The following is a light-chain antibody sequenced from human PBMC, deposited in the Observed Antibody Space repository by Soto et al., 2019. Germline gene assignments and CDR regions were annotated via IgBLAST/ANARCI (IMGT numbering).Light chain of an antibody. J-gene: IGKJ4*01. CDR1: QDISNY. V-gene: IGKV1-33*01. Sequence: DIQMTQSPSSLSASVGDRVTITCQASQDISNYLNWYQQKPGKAPYLLIYDASNLETGVPSRFSGSGSGTDFTFTISSLQPEDIATYYCQQYDNLPPLTFGGGTKVEIK. CDR3: QQYDNLPPLT. CDR2: DAS.